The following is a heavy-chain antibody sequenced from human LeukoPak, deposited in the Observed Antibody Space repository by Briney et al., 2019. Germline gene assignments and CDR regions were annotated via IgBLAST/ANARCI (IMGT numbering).Heavy chain of an antibody. CDR3: AKDRSSSWTFDY. J-gene: IGHJ4*02. CDR2: ISHDGSDK. Sequence: GGSLRLSCAASGFTFSSFGMHWVHQAPGKGLEWVAVISHDGSDKHYADPVKGRFTISRDNSKNTLYLQMNSLRAEDTAVYYCAKDRSSSWTFDYWGQGTPVTVSS. D-gene: IGHD6-13*01. CDR1: GFTFSSFG. V-gene: IGHV3-30*18.